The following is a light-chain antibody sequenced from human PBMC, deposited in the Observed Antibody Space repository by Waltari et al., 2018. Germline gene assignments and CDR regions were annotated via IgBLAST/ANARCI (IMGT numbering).Light chain of an antibody. CDR3: QQYGSSSRT. CDR1: QSVSSNY. J-gene: IGKJ1*01. CDR2: GAS. Sequence: EIVLTQSPGTLSLSPGERATLSCRASQSVSSNYLAWYQQKPGQAPRLLIYGASSRATGIPDRFSGSGSGTDFTLTINRLEPEDFAMYYCQQYGSSSRTFGQGTKVEIK. V-gene: IGKV3-20*01.